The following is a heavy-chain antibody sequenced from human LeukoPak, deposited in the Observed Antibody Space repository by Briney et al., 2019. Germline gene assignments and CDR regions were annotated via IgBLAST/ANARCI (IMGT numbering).Heavy chain of an antibody. CDR2: IYYSGST. CDR3: AGYCSSTSCHDSFDY. J-gene: IGHJ4*02. V-gene: IGHV4-59*01. Sequence: SETLFLTCTVSGGSISSYYWSWIRQPPGKGLEWIGYIYYSGSTNYNPSLKSRVTISVDTSKNQFSLKLSSVTAADTAVYYCAGYCSSTSCHDSFDYWGQGTLVTVSS. CDR1: GGSISSYY. D-gene: IGHD2-2*01.